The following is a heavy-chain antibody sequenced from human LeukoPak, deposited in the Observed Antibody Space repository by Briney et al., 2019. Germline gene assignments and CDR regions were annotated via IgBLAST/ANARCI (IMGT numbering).Heavy chain of an antibody. Sequence: PGGSLRLSCAASGFTFSSYSMNWVRQAPGKGLEWASSISSSSSYIYYADSMKGRFTISRDNAKNSLYLQMNSLRAEDTAVYYCARDFSSSWYRAYYYYYYMDVWGKGTTVTVSS. V-gene: IGHV3-21*01. J-gene: IGHJ6*03. CDR2: ISSSSSYI. CDR1: GFTFSSYS. CDR3: ARDFSSSWYRAYYYYYYMDV. D-gene: IGHD6-13*01.